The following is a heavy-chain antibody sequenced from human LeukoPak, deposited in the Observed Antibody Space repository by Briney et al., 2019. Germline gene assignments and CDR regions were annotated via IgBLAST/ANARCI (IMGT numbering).Heavy chain of an antibody. CDR3: ARRYCTNGVCYHDRGAFDI. Sequence: SVKVSCKASGGTFSNYDISWVRQAPGQGLEWMGGIIPIFGTSNYAQKFQGRVTIIADKSTSTAYMELSSLRSEDTAVYYCARRYCTNGVCYHDRGAFDIWGQGTMVTVSS. CDR1: GGTFSNYD. J-gene: IGHJ3*02. CDR2: IIPIFGTS. V-gene: IGHV1-69*06. D-gene: IGHD2-8*01.